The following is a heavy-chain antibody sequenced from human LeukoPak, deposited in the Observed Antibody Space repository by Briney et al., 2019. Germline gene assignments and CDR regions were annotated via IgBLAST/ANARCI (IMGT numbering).Heavy chain of an antibody. D-gene: IGHD5-18*01. Sequence: GGSMRLACAASGFTFSSYWMHWVRQAPGKGLVWVSRINSDGTSTSYADSVKGRFTISRDNAKNTLYLQMNSLRAEDTAVYYCAKATYGYSSPFDYWGQGTLVTVSS. V-gene: IGHV3-74*01. CDR2: INSDGTST. CDR3: AKATYGYSSPFDY. CDR1: GFTFSSYW. J-gene: IGHJ4*02.